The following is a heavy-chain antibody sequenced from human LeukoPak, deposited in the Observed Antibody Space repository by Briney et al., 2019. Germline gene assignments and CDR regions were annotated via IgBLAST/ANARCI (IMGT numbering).Heavy chain of an antibody. CDR2: ISSSGSTI. CDR1: GFTFSSYE. V-gene: IGHV3-48*03. D-gene: IGHD3-3*01. CDR3: ARGQRAHVEWSSYMDV. J-gene: IGHJ6*03. Sequence: GGSLRLSCAASGFTFSSYEMNWVRQAPGKGLEWVSYISSSGSTIYFADSVKGRFTLSRDNSKNTLFLQMNNLRAEDTAVYYCARGQRAHVEWSSYMDVWGKGTTVTVSS.